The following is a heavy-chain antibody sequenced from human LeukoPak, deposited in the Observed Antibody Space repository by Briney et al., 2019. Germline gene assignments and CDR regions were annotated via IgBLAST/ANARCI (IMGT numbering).Heavy chain of an antibody. CDR3: AKRSLWFGELSWFDP. CDR2: ITGSGGST. V-gene: IGHV3-23*01. J-gene: IGHJ5*02. D-gene: IGHD3-10*01. CDR1: GLTFSSYA. Sequence: PGASLRLSCAASGLTFSSYAMSWVRQAPGKGLEWVSAITGSGGSTYYADSVKGRFTISRDNSKNTLCLQMNSLRAEDTAVYYCAKRSLWFGELSWFDPWGQGTLVTVSS.